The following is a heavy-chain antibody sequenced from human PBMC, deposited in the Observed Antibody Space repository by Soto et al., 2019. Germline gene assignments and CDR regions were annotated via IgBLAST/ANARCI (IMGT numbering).Heavy chain of an antibody. Sequence: GGSLRLSCAASGFTFSSYAMSWVRQAPGKGLEWVSAISGSGGSTYYADSVKGRFTISRDNSKNTLYLQMNSLRAEDTAVYYCAKALDLRLRYFDWLLDLDYWGQGTLVTVSS. J-gene: IGHJ4*02. CDR1: GFTFSSYA. CDR2: ISGSGGST. V-gene: IGHV3-23*01. D-gene: IGHD3-9*01. CDR3: AKALDLRLRYFDWLLDLDY.